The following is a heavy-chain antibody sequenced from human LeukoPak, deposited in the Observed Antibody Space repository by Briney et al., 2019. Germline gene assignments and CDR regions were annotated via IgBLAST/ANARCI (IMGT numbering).Heavy chain of an antibody. CDR2: IYSGGST. Sequence: GGSLRLSCAASGFTVSGNYISGARQAPGKGREWVSVIYSGGSTYYADSVKGRFTISRDNSKNTLYLQMNSLRAEDTAVYYCARIDSSGYNIDYWGQGTLVTVSS. CDR1: GFTVSGNY. CDR3: ARIDSSGYNIDY. J-gene: IGHJ4*01. V-gene: IGHV3-53*01. D-gene: IGHD3-22*01.